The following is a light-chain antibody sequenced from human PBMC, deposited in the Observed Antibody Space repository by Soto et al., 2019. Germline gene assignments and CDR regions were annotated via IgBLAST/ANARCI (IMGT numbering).Light chain of an antibody. Sequence: QSALTQPRSVSGSPGQSVTISCTGTSSDVGGYDYVSWFQHHPGKVPKLMIYEVTDRPSGVSNRFSGSKSGNTASLTISGLQAEDEAEYYCSSYTNINTRACVFGTGTKVTVL. V-gene: IGLV2-14*01. J-gene: IGLJ1*01. CDR2: EVT. CDR1: SSDVGGYDY. CDR3: SSYTNINTRACV.